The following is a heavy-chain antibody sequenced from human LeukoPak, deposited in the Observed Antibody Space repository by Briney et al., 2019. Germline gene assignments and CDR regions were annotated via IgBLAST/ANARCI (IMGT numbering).Heavy chain of an antibody. CDR2: IYYTGST. J-gene: IGHJ3*02. CDR1: GGSISTYY. CDR3: ARPSIPSAAASALDI. D-gene: IGHD2-2*01. Sequence: SETLSLTCSVSGGSISTYYWTWIRQPPGKGLEWIGYIYYTGSTNYNPSLKSRATMSVDTSKSQLSLKMTSVTAADTAVCYCARPSIPSAAASALDIWGQGTMVTVSS. V-gene: IGHV4-59*08.